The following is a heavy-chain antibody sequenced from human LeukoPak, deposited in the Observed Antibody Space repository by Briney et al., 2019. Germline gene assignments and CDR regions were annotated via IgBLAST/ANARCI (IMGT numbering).Heavy chain of an antibody. Sequence: GGSLRLSCAASGFTFSDYYMSWIRQAPGKGLEWVSYISSSGSTIYYADSVKGRFTISRDNSKNTLYLQMNSLRAEDTAVYYCASPLRDYDFWSGYSNWGQGTLVTVSS. V-gene: IGHV3-11*04. D-gene: IGHD3-3*01. CDR3: ASPLRDYDFWSGYSN. CDR1: GFTFSDYY. CDR2: ISSSGSTI. J-gene: IGHJ4*02.